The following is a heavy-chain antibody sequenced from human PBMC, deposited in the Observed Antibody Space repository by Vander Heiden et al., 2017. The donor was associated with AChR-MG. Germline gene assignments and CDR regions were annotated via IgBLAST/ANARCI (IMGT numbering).Heavy chain of an antibody. Sequence: QVQLVQSGAEVKKPGASVKVSCQASGYTFTSYGISWVRQAPGQGLEWMGWISAYNGNTNYAQKLQGRVTMTTDTSTSTAYMELRSLRSDDTAVYYCARDLPYYDFWSGSSPYFDYWGQGTLVTVSS. V-gene: IGHV1-18*01. CDR3: ARDLPYYDFWSGSSPYFDY. CDR1: GYTFTSYG. J-gene: IGHJ4*02. CDR2: ISAYNGNT. D-gene: IGHD3-3*01.